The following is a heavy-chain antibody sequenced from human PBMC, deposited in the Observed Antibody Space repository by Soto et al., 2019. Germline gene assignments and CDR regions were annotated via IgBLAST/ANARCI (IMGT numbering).Heavy chain of an antibody. J-gene: IGHJ4*02. CDR2: IYYSGIT. CDR3: AIGGGVYYFVY. Sequence: SETLSLTCTVSGVSIISYYWSWSLQPPGKGLEWIGYIYYSGITDYNPSLKSRVTISVDTSKSQFSLKLSSVTAADTAVYYCAIGGGVYYFVYWCQGTLVSVSS. V-gene: IGHV4-59*01. CDR1: GVSIISYY. D-gene: IGHD2-8*02.